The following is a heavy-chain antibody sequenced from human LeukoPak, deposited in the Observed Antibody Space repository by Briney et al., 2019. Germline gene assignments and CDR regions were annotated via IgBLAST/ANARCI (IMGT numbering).Heavy chain of an antibody. Sequence: SETLSLTCTVSGGSISSSSYYWGWIRQPPGKGLEWIGSIYYSGSTYYNPSLKSRVTISVDTSKNQFSLKLSSVTAADTAVYYCARCDGGYYDILTGFDYWGQGTLVTVSS. J-gene: IGHJ4*02. V-gene: IGHV4-39*01. D-gene: IGHD3-9*01. CDR1: GGSISSSSYY. CDR2: IYYSGST. CDR3: ARCDGGYYDILTGFDY.